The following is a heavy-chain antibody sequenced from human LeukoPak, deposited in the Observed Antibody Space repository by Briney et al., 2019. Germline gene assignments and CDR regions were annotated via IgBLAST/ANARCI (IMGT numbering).Heavy chain of an antibody. CDR2: INPNSGNT. Sequence: ASVKVSCKASGYTFTSYDINWVRQATGQGLGWMGWINPNSGNTGYAQKFQGRVTMTRNTSISTAYMELSSLRSEDTAVYYCARSGYSSGPDGAFDIWGQGTMVTVSS. CDR1: GYTFTSYD. V-gene: IGHV1-8*01. CDR3: ARSGYSSGPDGAFDI. J-gene: IGHJ3*02. D-gene: IGHD6-19*01.